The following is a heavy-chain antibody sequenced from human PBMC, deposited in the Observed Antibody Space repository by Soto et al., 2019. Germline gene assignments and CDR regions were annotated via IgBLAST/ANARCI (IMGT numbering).Heavy chain of an antibody. Sequence: QVQLVEYGGGVVQPGRSLRLSCAASGFSFRNYNLHWVRQAPGKGLEWVAVVSHDGVNKHYAESVKGRLSISRDSSRDTIYLQMNSLRPEDTAVYYCVRETQIVMVVVPTPGSPGAFDMWGQGTMVTVSS. CDR3: VRETQIVMVVVPTPGSPGAFDM. CDR1: GFSFRNYN. J-gene: IGHJ3*02. V-gene: IGHV3-30-3*01. D-gene: IGHD2-15*01. CDR2: VSHDGVNK.